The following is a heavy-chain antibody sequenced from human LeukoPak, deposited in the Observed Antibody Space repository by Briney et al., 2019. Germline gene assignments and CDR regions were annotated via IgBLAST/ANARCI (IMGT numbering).Heavy chain of an antibody. CDR1: GFTFDNYA. Sequence: GGSLRLSCAASGFTFDNYAVHWVRQAPGKGLEWVAFTWYDGSNKYYTDSVKGRFTISRDNSKNTLYLQMNSLRAEDTAVYYCAGDRATSYFDYWGQGALVTISS. V-gene: IGHV3-33*08. D-gene: IGHD1-26*01. J-gene: IGHJ4*02. CDR3: AGDRATSYFDY. CDR2: TWYDGSNK.